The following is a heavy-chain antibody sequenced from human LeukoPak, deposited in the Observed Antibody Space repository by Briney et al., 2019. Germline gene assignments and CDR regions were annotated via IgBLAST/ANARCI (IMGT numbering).Heavy chain of an antibody. Sequence: SETLSLTCTVSGYSISSGYYWGWIRQPPGKGLEWIGSIYHSGSTDYNPSLKSRVTISVDTSKNQFSLKLRSVTAADTAVYYCASQQQLVLLDWFDPWGQGTLVTVSS. CDR2: IYHSGST. CDR1: GYSISSGYY. V-gene: IGHV4-38-2*02. CDR3: ASQQQLVLLDWFDP. D-gene: IGHD6-13*01. J-gene: IGHJ5*02.